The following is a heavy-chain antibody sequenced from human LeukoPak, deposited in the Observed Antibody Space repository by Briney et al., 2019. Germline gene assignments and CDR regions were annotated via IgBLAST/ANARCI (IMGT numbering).Heavy chain of an antibody. CDR1: GYTFTGYY. CDR2: INPNSGGT. D-gene: IGHD2-21*02. CDR3: ARADCDPSGYYYYMDV. V-gene: IGHV1-2*02. J-gene: IGHJ6*03. Sequence: GASVKVSCKASGYTFTGYYMHWVRQAPGQGLEWMGWINPNSGGTNYAQKFQGRVTMTRDTSISTAYMELSSLRSEDTAVYYCARADCDPSGYYYYMDVWGKGTTVTVSS.